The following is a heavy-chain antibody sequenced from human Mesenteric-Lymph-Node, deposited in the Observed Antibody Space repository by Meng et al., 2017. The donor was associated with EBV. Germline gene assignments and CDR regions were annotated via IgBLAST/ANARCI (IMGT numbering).Heavy chain of an antibody. D-gene: IGHD6-13*01. V-gene: IGHV1-18*01. CDR3: ARDDYSSSWYWFDP. CDR1: GYTFTSYG. CDR2: ISAYNGNT. Sequence: VQPVQSGAEVKKPGAHVKVACKAPGYTFTSYGITWVRQAPGQGLEWMGWISAYNGNTNYAQKLQGRVTMTTDTSTSTAYMELRSLRSDDTAVYYCARDDYSSSWYWFDPWGQGTLVTVSS. J-gene: IGHJ5*02.